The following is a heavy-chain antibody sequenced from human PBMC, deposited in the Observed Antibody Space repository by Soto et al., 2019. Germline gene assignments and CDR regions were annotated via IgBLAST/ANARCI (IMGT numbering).Heavy chain of an antibody. D-gene: IGHD4-4*01. Sequence: ASVKVSCKASGGTFSSYAISWVRQAPGQGLEWMGGIIPIFGTANYAQKFQGRVTITADESTSTAYMELSSLRSEDTAVYYCARRAYSKPDYYYGMDVWGQGTTVTVSS. CDR3: ARRAYSKPDYYYGMDV. V-gene: IGHV1-69*13. J-gene: IGHJ6*02. CDR2: IIPIFGTA. CDR1: GGTFSSYA.